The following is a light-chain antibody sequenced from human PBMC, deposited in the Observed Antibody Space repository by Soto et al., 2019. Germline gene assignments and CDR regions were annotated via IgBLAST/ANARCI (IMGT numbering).Light chain of an antibody. CDR2: GAS. CDR3: QQRSNWPPIT. V-gene: IGKV3D-20*02. J-gene: IGKJ5*01. Sequence: EIVLTQSPGTLSLSPGERAILSCRASQSVSSRYLAWYQQKPGQAPRLLIYGASTRATGIPARFSGSGSGTEFTLTISSLQSEDFAVYYCQQRSNWPPITFGQGTRLEIK. CDR1: QSVSSRY.